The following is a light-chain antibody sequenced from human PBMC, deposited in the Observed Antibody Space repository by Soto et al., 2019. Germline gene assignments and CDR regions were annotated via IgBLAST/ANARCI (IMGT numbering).Light chain of an antibody. CDR2: DVI. Sequence: QSALTQPRSVSGSPGQSVTISCTGTSSDVGGYNYVSWYQQHPGKAPTRMIYDVIKRPSGVPDRFSGSTSGNTASLTISGLHAEDEADYYRCSYAGSSWVFGGGTQVTV. CDR1: SSDVGGYNY. CDR3: CSYAGSSWV. J-gene: IGLJ2*01. V-gene: IGLV2-11*01.